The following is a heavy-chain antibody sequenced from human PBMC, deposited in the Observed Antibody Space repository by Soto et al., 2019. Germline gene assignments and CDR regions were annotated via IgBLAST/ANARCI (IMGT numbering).Heavy chain of an antibody. V-gene: IGHV1-3*01. D-gene: IGHD3-16*01. Sequence: QVQLVQSGAEVKKPGASVKVSCKASGYTFTSYAMHWVRQAPGQRLEWMGWINAGNGNTKYSQKFQGRVTITRDTSASTAYMELSSLRSEDTAVCYCARGYGGPIGWFDPWGQGTLVTVSS. J-gene: IGHJ5*02. CDR3: ARGYGGPIGWFDP. CDR2: INAGNGNT. CDR1: GYTFTSYA.